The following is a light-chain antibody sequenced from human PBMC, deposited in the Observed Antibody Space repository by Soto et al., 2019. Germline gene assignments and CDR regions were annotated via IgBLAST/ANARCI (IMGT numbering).Light chain of an antibody. V-gene: IGKV1-27*01. CDR3: QKYNSAPLT. Sequence: DVQMTQSPSSLSAFVGDRVTITCRASQGIAPYLAWFQQKPGKVPKLLIYATSTLQSVYPSRFSGSGSGTDLPLTINSLQPEDVGTYYCQKYNSAPLTFGGGTKVEIK. CDR1: QGIAPY. CDR2: ATS. J-gene: IGKJ4*01.